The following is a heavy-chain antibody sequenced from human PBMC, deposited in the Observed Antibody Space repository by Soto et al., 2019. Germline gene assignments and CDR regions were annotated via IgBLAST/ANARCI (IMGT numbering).Heavy chain of an antibody. J-gene: IGHJ2*01. Sequence: QVQLVQSGAEVKKPGSSVKVSCKASGGTFSSYTISWVRQAPGQGLEWMGRIIPILGIANYAQKFQGRVTITADKSTSTAYMELISLRSEDTAVYYCARTSTTVTTQRYFDLWVRGTLVTVSS. V-gene: IGHV1-69*02. CDR1: GGTFSSYT. CDR3: ARTSTTVTTQRYFDL. CDR2: IIPILGIA. D-gene: IGHD4-17*01.